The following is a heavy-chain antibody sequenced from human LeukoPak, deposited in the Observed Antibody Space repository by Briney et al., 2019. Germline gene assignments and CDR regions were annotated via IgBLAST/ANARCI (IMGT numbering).Heavy chain of an antibody. CDR1: GYSFGNFG. J-gene: IGHJ5*02. D-gene: IGHD2-2*01. CDR2: IFAYTFKT. Sequence: ASVKVSCKGSGYSFGNFGFTWVRQAPGQGLEWMGWIFAYTFKTEYGQKFQGRATFITDTSTSTAYMELTNLRSDDTAIYYCARDPRSVEVPAAPDLWGQGTLVIVSS. CDR3: ARDPRSVEVPAAPDL. V-gene: IGHV1-18*01.